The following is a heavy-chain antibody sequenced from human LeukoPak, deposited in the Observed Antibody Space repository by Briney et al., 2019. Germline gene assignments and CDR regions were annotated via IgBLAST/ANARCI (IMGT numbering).Heavy chain of an antibody. CDR3: AKVGFYYDSSGYYATYYFDY. Sequence: GGSLRLSCAASGFTFSSYAMSWVRQAPGKGLEWVSAISGSGGSTYYADSVKGRFTISRDNSKNTLYLQMNSLRAEDTAVYYCAKVGFYYDSSGYYATYYFDYWGQGTLVTVSS. J-gene: IGHJ4*02. CDR2: ISGSGGST. D-gene: IGHD3-22*01. V-gene: IGHV3-23*01. CDR1: GFTFSSYA.